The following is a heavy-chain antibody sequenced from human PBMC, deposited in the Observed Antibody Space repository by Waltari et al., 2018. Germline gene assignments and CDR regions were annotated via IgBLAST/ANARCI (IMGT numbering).Heavy chain of an antibody. D-gene: IGHD5-18*01. CDR1: GGSISSSSSY. V-gene: IGHV4-39*01. CDR3: ARVVDTAMADDY. Sequence: QLQLQESGPGLVKPSETLSLTCTVSGGSISSSSSYWGWIRQPPGKGLEWIGSIYYSGSTYYDPSLMSRVTISVDTSKSQFSLRLSSVTASDTAVYYCARVVDTAMADDYWGQGTLVTVSS. CDR2: IYYSGST. J-gene: IGHJ4*02.